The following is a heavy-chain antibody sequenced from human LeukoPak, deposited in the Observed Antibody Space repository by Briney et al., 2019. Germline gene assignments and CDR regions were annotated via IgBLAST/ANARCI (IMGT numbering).Heavy chain of an antibody. CDR3: ANSERSNRSYYFDY. D-gene: IGHD1-14*01. CDR1: GFTFSSYA. Sequence: AGSLRLSCAAAGFTFSSYAMSWVRQAPGKGLQWVSVISGSGNTFYAHSVKGRFTISRDNSKNTPYLQMTSLRAEGTPVHDCANSERSNRSYYFDYWGQGTMVTVSS. CDR2: ISGSGNT. J-gene: IGHJ4*02. V-gene: IGHV3-23*01.